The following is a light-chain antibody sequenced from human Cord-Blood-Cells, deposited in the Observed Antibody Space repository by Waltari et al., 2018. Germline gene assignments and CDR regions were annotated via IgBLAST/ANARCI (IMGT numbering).Light chain of an antibody. CDR3: QQRSNWPLT. V-gene: IGKV3-11*01. CDR1: PSVSSY. Sequence: EIVLTQSPATLSLSPGDIATLSCRASPSVSSYLAWYQQKPGQAPRLLIYDASNRATGIPARFSGSGSGTDFTLTISSLEPEDFAVYYCQQRSNWPLTFGGGTKVEIK. CDR2: DAS. J-gene: IGKJ4*01.